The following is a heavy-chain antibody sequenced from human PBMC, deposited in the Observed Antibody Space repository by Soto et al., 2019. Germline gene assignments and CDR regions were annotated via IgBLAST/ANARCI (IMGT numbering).Heavy chain of an antibody. V-gene: IGHV4-31*03. J-gene: IGHJ4*02. CDR2: IYYSGST. CDR3: ARGYYDSSGYWVVDY. D-gene: IGHD3-22*01. CDR1: GGSISSGGYY. Sequence: QVQLQESGPGLVKPPQTLSLTCTVSGGSISSGGYYWSWIRQHPGKGLEWIGYIYYSGSTYYNPSLKSRVNISVDTSKPQFSLKLSSVTAADTAVYYCARGYYDSSGYWVVDYWGQGTLVTVSS.